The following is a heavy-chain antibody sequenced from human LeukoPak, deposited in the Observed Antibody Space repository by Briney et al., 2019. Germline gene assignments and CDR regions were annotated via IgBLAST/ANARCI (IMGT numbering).Heavy chain of an antibody. V-gene: IGHV3-33*01. CDR3: ARTPPGGWYGSLDY. CDR2: IWYDGSNK. Sequence: GRSLRLSCAASGFPFSSYGMHWVRQAPGKGLEWVAVIWYDGSNKYYADSVKGRFTISRDNSKNTLYLQMNSLRGEDTAVYYCARTPPGGWYGSLDYWGQGTLVTVSS. CDR1: GFPFSSYG. D-gene: IGHD6-19*01. J-gene: IGHJ4*02.